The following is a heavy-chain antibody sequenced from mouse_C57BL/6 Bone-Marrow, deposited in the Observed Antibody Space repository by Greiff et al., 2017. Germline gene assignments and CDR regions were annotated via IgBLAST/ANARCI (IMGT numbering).Heavy chain of an antibody. V-gene: IGHV1-26*01. D-gene: IGHD1-1*01. CDR1: GYTFTDYY. Sequence: EVQLQQSGPELVKPGASVKISCKASGYTFTDYYMNWVKQSHGKSLEWIGDINPNNGGTSYNQKFKGKATVTVDKSSSTAYMELRSLTSEDSAVYYCARWGYGSSYERYFDVWGTGTTVTGSS. CDR3: ARWGYGSSYERYFDV. CDR2: INPNNGGT. J-gene: IGHJ1*03.